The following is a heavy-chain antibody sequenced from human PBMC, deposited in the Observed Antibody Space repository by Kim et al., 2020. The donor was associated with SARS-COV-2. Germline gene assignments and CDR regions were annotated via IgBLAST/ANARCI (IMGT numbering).Heavy chain of an antibody. J-gene: IGHJ5*02. CDR2: IYYSGST. Sequence: SETLSLTCTVSGGSISSGGYYWSWIRQHPGKGLEWIGYIYYSGSTYYNPSLKSRVTISVDTSKNQFSLKLSSVTAADTAVYYCARENPSYDILTGYYPQYNWFDPWGQGTLVTVSS. V-gene: IGHV4-31*03. CDR1: GGSISSGGYY. D-gene: IGHD3-9*01. CDR3: ARENPSYDILTGYYPQYNWFDP.